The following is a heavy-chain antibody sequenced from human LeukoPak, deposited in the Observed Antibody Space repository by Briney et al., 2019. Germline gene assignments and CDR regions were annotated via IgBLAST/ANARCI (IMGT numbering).Heavy chain of an antibody. Sequence: TPGGSLRLSCAASGFTFSSYSMNWVRQAPGKGLEWVSSISSSSYIYYADSVKGRFTISRDNARNSLFLQMNNLRAEDTAVYYCAREVVVKQDLADWGQGTLVIVSS. CDR3: AREVVVKQDLAD. V-gene: IGHV3-21*01. J-gene: IGHJ4*02. CDR2: ISSSSYI. D-gene: IGHD2-15*01. CDR1: GFTFSSYS.